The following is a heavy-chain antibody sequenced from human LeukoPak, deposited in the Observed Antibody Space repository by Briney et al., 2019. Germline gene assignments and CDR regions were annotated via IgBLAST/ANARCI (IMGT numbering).Heavy chain of an antibody. D-gene: IGHD3-10*01. V-gene: IGHV4-59*13. CDR3: ARCYGSGSYSHFDY. J-gene: IGHJ4*02. CDR1: GGSISSYY. Sequence: SETLSLTCTVSGGSISSYYWSWIRQPPGKGLEWIGYIYYSGSTNYNPSLKSRVTISVGTSKNQFSLKLSSVTAADTAVYYCARCYGSGSYSHFDYWGQGTLVTVSS. CDR2: IYYSGST.